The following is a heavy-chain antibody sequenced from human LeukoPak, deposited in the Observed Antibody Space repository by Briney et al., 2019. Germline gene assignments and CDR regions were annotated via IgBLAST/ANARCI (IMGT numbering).Heavy chain of an antibody. CDR3: ARGGREWLIRDFDY. D-gene: IGHD3-3*01. Sequence: SVKVSCKASGGTFSSYAISWVRQAPGQGLEWMGRIIPIFGIANYAQKFQGRVTITADKSTSTAYMELSSLRSEDTAVYYCARGGREWLIRDFDYWGQGTLVTVSS. J-gene: IGHJ4*02. CDR1: GGTFSSYA. V-gene: IGHV1-69*04. CDR2: IIPIFGIA.